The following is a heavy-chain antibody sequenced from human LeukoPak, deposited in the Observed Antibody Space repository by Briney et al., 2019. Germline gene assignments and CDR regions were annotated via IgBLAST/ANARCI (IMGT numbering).Heavy chain of an antibody. CDR3: AKAVSGNYIKGFDY. J-gene: IGHJ4*02. CDR1: GFIFSSYA. CDR2: ISGSGGST. D-gene: IGHD1-26*01. Sequence: GGSLRLSCAASGFIFSSYAMNWVRQAPGNGLEWVSAISGSGGSTYYADSVKGRFTISRDNSKNTLYLQMNSLRAKDTAVYYCAKAVSGNYIKGFDYWGQGILVTVSS. V-gene: IGHV3-23*01.